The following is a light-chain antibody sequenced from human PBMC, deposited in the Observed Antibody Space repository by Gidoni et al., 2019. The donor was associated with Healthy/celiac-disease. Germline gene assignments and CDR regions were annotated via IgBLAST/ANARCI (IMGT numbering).Light chain of an antibody. Sequence: EIVLAQSPATLSLSPGERATLSCRASQSVSNYLAWYQQKPGQAPRLLISDASNRATGIPARFSGSGSGTDFTLIISSLEPEDFAVYYCQQRSNWYTFGQGTKLEIK. CDR3: QQRSNWYT. J-gene: IGKJ2*01. V-gene: IGKV3-11*01. CDR2: DAS. CDR1: QSVSNY.